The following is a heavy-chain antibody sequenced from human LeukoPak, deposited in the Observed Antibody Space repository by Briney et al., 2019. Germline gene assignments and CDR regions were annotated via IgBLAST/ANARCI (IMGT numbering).Heavy chain of an antibody. CDR1: GGTFSSYA. D-gene: IGHD3-22*01. CDR3: APETWHYADSSGRHRYNWFDP. V-gene: IGHV1-69*13. Sequence: ASVKVSCKASGGTFSSYAISWVRQAPGQGLEWMGGIIPIFGTANYAQKFQGRVTITADESTSTAYMELSSLRSEDTAVYYCAPETWHYADSSGRHRYNWFDPWGQGALVTVSS. J-gene: IGHJ5*02. CDR2: IIPIFGTA.